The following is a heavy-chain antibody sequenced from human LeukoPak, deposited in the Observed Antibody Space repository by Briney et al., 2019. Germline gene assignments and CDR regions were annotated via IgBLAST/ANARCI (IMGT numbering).Heavy chain of an antibody. CDR2: ISSSGSTI. CDR1: GFTFDDYA. D-gene: IGHD1-26*01. V-gene: IGHV3-11*01. Sequence: PGGALRLSCAASGFTFDDYAMHWVRQAPGEGLEWVSYISSSGSTIYYADSVKGRFTISRDNAKNSLYLQMNSLRAEDTAVYYCARGGAELNYYYYGMDVWGQGTTVTVSS. CDR3: ARGGAELNYYYYGMDV. J-gene: IGHJ6*02.